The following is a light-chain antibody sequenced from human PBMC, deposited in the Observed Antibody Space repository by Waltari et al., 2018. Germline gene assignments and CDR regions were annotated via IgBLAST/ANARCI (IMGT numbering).Light chain of an antibody. Sequence: QSALTQPASVSGSPGQSITISCTGTSSDIGGYNYVSWYQQHPGKAPKLMIYDVSKRPSGVCNRFSGSKAGNTASLTFSGLQAEDEADYYCCSYGGSYTLVVFGGGTKLTVL. CDR1: SSDIGGYNY. CDR2: DVS. CDR3: CSYGGSYTLVV. V-gene: IGLV2-14*03. J-gene: IGLJ2*01.